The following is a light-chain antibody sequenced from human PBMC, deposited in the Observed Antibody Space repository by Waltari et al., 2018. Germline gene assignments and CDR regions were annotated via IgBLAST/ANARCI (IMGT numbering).Light chain of an antibody. V-gene: IGKV4-1*01. Sequence: DIVMTQSPDSLALSLGERATINCKSSQSVFYNSNNKNYLAWYRQKPGQPPKLLIYWASTREPGVPDRFSGSASGANFTLTISSLQAEDVAIYYCQQYYTPPYTFGRGTKLEIK. J-gene: IGKJ2*01. CDR1: QSVFYNSNNKNY. CDR2: WAS. CDR3: QQYYTPPYT.